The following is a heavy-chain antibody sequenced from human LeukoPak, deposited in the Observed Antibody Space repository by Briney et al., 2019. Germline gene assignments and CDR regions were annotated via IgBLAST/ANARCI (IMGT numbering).Heavy chain of an antibody. CDR1: GFTFSSYA. Sequence: GGSLRLSCAASGFTFSSYAVHWVRQAPGKGLEWVSSISSSSSYIYYADSVKGRFTISRDNAKNSLYLQMNSLRAEDTAVYYCARDRSEDYWGQGTLVTVSS. J-gene: IGHJ4*02. D-gene: IGHD3-10*01. V-gene: IGHV3-21*01. CDR2: ISSSSSYI. CDR3: ARDRSEDY.